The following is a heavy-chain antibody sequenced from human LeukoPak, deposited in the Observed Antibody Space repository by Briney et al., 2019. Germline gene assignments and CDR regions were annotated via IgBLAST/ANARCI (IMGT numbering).Heavy chain of an antibody. CDR3: ARVNPPGITMIVDY. J-gene: IGHJ4*02. CDR2: INAYNGNT. V-gene: IGHV1-18*01. Sequence: ASVKVSCKXSGYTFTSYGISWVRQAPGQGLERMGWINAYNGNTNYAQKLQGRVTMTTDTSTSTAYMELRSLRSDDTAVYYCARVNPPGITMIVDYWGQGTLVTVSS. D-gene: IGHD3-22*01. CDR1: GYTFTSYG.